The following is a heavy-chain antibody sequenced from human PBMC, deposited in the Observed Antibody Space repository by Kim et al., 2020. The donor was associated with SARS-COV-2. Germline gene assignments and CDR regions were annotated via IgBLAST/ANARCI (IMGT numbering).Heavy chain of an antibody. J-gene: IGHJ4*02. Sequence: SETLSLTCTVSGGSISSGGYYWSWIRQHPGKGLEWIGYIYYSGSTYYNPSLKSRVAISVDTSKNQFSLKLSSVTAADTAVYYCARTRITMIVVVTHFDYWGQGTLVTVSS. CDR2: IYYSGST. V-gene: IGHV4-31*03. CDR1: GGSISSGGYY. CDR3: ARTRITMIVVVTHFDY. D-gene: IGHD3-22*01.